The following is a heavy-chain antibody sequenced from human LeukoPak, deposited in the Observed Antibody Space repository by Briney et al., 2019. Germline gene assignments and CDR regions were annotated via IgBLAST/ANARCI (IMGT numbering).Heavy chain of an antibody. CDR1: GFTFSSYW. J-gene: IGHJ4*02. CDR2: IKKDGSEQ. Sequence: GGSLRLSCAASGFTFSSYWMNWVRQAPGKGLEWVANIKKDGSEQYYVDSVKGRFTISRDNAKNSLFLQMNSLRAEDTAVYYCASQDCSTTSCYLPYWGQGTLVTVSS. V-gene: IGHV3-7*03. CDR3: ASQDCSTTSCYLPY. D-gene: IGHD2-2*01.